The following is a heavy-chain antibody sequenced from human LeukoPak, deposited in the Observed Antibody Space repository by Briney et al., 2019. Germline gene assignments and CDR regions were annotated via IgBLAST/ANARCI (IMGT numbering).Heavy chain of an antibody. CDR3: ARVPYSTGAFDY. Sequence: GGSLRLSCAGSGFTFTLHAMHWVRQAPGKGLEWISYISSSSSTIYYTDSVKGRFTISRDNAKNSLYLQMNSLRDEDTALYYCARVPYSTGAFDYWGQGTLVTVSS. J-gene: IGHJ4*02. D-gene: IGHD6-19*01. CDR1: GFTFTLHA. CDR2: ISSSSSTI. V-gene: IGHV3-48*02.